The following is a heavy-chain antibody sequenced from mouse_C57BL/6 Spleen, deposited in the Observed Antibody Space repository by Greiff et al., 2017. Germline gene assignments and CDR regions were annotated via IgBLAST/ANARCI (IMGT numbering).Heavy chain of an antibody. CDR2: IDPSDSAN. D-gene: IGHD4-1*01. CDR1: GYTFTSYW. CDR3: ATGRDYAMDY. Sequence: QVQLQQSGAELVRPGSSVKLSCKASGYTFTSYWMHWVKQRPIQGLEWIGNIDPSDSANHYNQKFKDKATLTVDKSSSTAYMQLSSLTSEDSAVYYCATGRDYAMDYWGQGTSVTVSS. J-gene: IGHJ4*01. V-gene: IGHV1-52*01.